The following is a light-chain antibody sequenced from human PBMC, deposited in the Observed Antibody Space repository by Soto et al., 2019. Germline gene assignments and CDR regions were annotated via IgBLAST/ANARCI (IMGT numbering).Light chain of an antibody. J-gene: IGKJ1*01. CDR3: LQDFNYPWT. V-gene: IGKV1-6*01. CDR1: QAIRGD. CDR2: AAS. Sequence: IQMTQFXSSLSASVGDRVTITCRASQAIRGDLAWFQQKPGKAPKLLIYAASSLQSEVPSRFSGSGSASEYTLTISSLQPGDFATYFCLQDFNYPWTFGQGTKVDIK.